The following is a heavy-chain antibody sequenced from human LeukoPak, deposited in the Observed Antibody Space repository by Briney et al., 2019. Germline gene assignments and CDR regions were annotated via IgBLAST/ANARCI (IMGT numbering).Heavy chain of an antibody. Sequence: GGSLRLSCAASGFTVSSNYMSWVRQAPGKGLEWVSVIYSGGSTYYADSVKGRFTISRDNSKNTLYLQMNSLRAEDTAVYYCARDGEGYCSSTSCSTGDSWGQGTLVTVSS. CDR2: IYSGGST. CDR3: ARDGEGYCSSTSCSTGDS. D-gene: IGHD2-2*01. J-gene: IGHJ4*02. CDR1: GFTVSSNY. V-gene: IGHV3-53*01.